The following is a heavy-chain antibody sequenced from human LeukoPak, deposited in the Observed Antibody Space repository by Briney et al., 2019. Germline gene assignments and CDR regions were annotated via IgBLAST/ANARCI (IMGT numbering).Heavy chain of an antibody. CDR2: ISAYNGNT. CDR1: GYTFTSYG. V-gene: IGHV1-18*01. J-gene: IGHJ4*02. CDR3: ARASGYSSGHDYFDY. D-gene: IGHD6-19*01. Sequence: GASVKVSCKASGYTFTSYGISWVRQAPGQGLEWMGWISAYNGNTNYAQKLQGRVTMTTDTSTSAAYMELRSLRSDDTAVYYCARASGYSSGHDYFDYWGQGTLVTVSS.